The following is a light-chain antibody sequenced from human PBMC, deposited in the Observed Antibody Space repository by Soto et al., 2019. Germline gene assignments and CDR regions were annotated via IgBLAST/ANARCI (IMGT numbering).Light chain of an antibody. CDR3: QQYGSSPYT. V-gene: IGKV3-20*01. CDR1: QSVSSSY. Sequence: EIVLTQSPGTLSLSPGERATLSCRASQSVSSSYLAWYQQKPGQAPRLLIYGASSSSTGIPDRFSGSGSGTDFTLTISGLEPEDFAVYYCQQYGSSPYTFGQGTKLEIK. CDR2: GAS. J-gene: IGKJ2*01.